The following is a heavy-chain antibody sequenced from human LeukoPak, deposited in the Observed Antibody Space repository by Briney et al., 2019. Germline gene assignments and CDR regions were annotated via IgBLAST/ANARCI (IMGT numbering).Heavy chain of an antibody. CDR2: ISSSSSYI. CDR1: GFTFSSYS. CDR3: ARFGMGGGIVDY. V-gene: IGHV3-21*01. D-gene: IGHD3-10*01. Sequence: GGSLRLSCAASGFTFSSYSMNWVRQAPGKGLEWVSSISSSSSYIYYADSVKGRFTISRDNAKNSLYLQMNSLRAEDTAVYYCARFGMGGGIVDYWGQGTLVTVSS. J-gene: IGHJ4*02.